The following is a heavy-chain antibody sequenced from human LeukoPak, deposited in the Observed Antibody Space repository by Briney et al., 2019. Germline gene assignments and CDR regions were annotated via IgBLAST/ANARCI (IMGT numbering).Heavy chain of an antibody. CDR2: IYYSGST. Sequence: SETLSLTCTVSGGSISSSSYYWGWIRQPPGKGLEWIGSIYYSGSTYYNPSLKSRVTISVDTSKNQFSLRLSSVTAADTAVYYCARALAVAVYFDYWGQGTLVTVSS. V-gene: IGHV4-39*07. J-gene: IGHJ4*02. CDR3: ARALAVAVYFDY. CDR1: GGSISSSSYY. D-gene: IGHD6-19*01.